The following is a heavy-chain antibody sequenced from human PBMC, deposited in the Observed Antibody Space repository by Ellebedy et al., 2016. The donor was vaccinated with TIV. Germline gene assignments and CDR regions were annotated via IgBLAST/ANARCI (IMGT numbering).Heavy chain of an antibody. D-gene: IGHD4-17*01. J-gene: IGHJ4*02. CDR1: GFIVSSHF. V-gene: IGHV3-66*01. CDR2: IHTGGST. CDR3: VSTAGPTEGRDH. Sequence: PSETLSLTCTASGFIVSSHFMSWVRQAPGKGLEWVSFIHTGGSTNYADSVKGRFTMFRDTSTNTLYLQMNGLRVEDTAVYYCVSTAGPTEGRDHWGQGALVTVSS.